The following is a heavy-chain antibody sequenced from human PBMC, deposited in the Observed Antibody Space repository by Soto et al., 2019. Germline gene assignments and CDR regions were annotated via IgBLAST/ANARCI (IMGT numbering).Heavy chain of an antibody. CDR1: GYTFTSYW. D-gene: IGHD3-22*01. CDR3: ARQAYHYDTYSFGY. Sequence: GEYLKISCKASGYTFTSYWIGWVRQMPGKGLEWMGIIYPSNSETRFSPSFQGQVTLSADKSIFTAYLQWSSLKASDTAIYYCARQAYHYDTYSFGYWGQGTLVTVSS. J-gene: IGHJ4*02. V-gene: IGHV5-51*01. CDR2: IYPSNSET.